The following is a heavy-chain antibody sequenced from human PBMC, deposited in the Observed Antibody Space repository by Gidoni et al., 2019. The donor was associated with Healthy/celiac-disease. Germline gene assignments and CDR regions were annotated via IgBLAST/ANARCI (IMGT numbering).Heavy chain of an antibody. CDR3: AKGSRYNWNYGDY. V-gene: IGHV3-23*01. CDR2: ITGSDDIT. D-gene: IGHD1-7*01. J-gene: IGHJ4*02. CDR1: GFTFSSYA. Sequence: EVQLLEAGGGLVQPGGSLRLSCPAPGFTFSSYALSWIRQAPGKGREWVSGITGSDDITYYADSVKGRFTFSRDNSKNALYLQMNSLRAEDTAVYYCAKGSRYNWNYGDYWGQGTLVTVSS.